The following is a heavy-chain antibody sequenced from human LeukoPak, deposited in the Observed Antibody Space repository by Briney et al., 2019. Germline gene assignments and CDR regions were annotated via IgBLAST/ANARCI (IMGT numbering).Heavy chain of an antibody. Sequence: GGSLRLSCAASGFTFNDYALHWVRQAPGKGLEWVSGVSWNSGSIGYADSVKGRFTISRDNAKNSLYLQMNRLRAEDTALYYCAKLGGYEEGLRDAFDIWGQGTMVTVSS. CDR1: GFTFNDYA. D-gene: IGHD5-12*01. V-gene: IGHV3-9*01. J-gene: IGHJ3*02. CDR3: AKLGGYEEGLRDAFDI. CDR2: VSWNSGSI.